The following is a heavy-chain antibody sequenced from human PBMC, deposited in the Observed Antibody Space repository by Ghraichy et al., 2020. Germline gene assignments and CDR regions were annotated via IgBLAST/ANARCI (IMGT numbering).Heavy chain of an antibody. CDR2: TSYDGNNK. J-gene: IGHJ6*02. CDR3: AKERDSSGYYSFRGDYYGMDV. V-gene: IGHV3-30*18. Sequence: GESLNISCAASGFTFSRYGMHWVRQAPGKGLEWVAVTSYDGNNKNYADSVKGRFTISRDNSKNTLYLQMNSLRPEDTAVYYCAKERDSSGYYSFRGDYYGMDVWGQGTTVTVSS. D-gene: IGHD3-22*01. CDR1: GFTFSRYG.